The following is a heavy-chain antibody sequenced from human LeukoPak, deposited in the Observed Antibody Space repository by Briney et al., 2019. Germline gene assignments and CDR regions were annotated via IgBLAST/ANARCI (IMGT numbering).Heavy chain of an antibody. CDR3: AKDREDCSGGSCYSYYFDY. CDR1: GFTFSSYA. J-gene: IGHJ4*02. Sequence: PGGSLRLSCAASGFTFSSYAMSWVRQAPGKGLEWVSAISGSGGSTYYADSVKGRFTISRDNSKNTLYLQMNSLRAEDTAVYYCAKDREDCSGGSCYSYYFDYWGQGSLVTVPS. V-gene: IGHV3-23*01. D-gene: IGHD2-15*01. CDR2: ISGSGGST.